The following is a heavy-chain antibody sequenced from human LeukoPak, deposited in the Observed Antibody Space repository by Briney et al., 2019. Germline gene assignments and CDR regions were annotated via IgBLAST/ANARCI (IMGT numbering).Heavy chain of an antibody. CDR2: IKYDGREK. CDR1: GFPFSSRW. V-gene: IGHV3-7*01. J-gene: IGHJ4*02. Sequence: GGSLRLSCTSSGFPFSSRWMHWVRQVPGKGPEWVANIKYDGREKYYVDSVKGRFSISRDNAKNSLYLQMNSLRAEDTAVYYCASARRELNPFDYWGQGALVTVSS. D-gene: IGHD3-10*01. CDR3: ASARRELNPFDY.